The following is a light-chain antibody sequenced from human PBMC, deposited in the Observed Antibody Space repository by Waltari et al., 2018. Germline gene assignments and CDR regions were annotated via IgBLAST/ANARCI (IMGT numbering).Light chain of an antibody. CDR2: QDK. V-gene: IGLV3-1*01. CDR3: QTWDTTTTWV. CDR1: KLGDKS. J-gene: IGLJ3*02. Sequence: SLELTQPPSVSVSPGQTATITCFADKLGDKSVSWYQQRPGQSPVLVIYQDKQRPSGTPERFSCSNSGTTATLTISGAQALDEGDYYCQTWDTTTTWVFGGGTKVTVL.